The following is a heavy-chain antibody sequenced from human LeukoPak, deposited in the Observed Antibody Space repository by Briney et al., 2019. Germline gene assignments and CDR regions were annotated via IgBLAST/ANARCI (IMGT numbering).Heavy chain of an antibody. D-gene: IGHD4-11*01. CDR1: GFTFGDYS. J-gene: IGHJ4*02. Sequence: PGGSLRLSCAASGFTFGDYSMHWVRQAPGEGLEWDSGISWNSRTIIYADSVKGRFTISRDNAKNSLYLQMNSLRVEDAAFYYCAKAAGNYAFDYWGRGTLVTVSS. CDR3: AKAAGNYAFDY. CDR2: ISWNSRTI. V-gene: IGHV3-9*01.